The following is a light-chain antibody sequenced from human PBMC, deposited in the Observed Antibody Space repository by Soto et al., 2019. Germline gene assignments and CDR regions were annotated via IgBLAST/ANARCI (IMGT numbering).Light chain of an antibody. CDR1: QDVGTC. CDR3: QQCRDVPLT. V-gene: IGKV1-33*01. CDR2: DAS. J-gene: IGKJ4*01. Sequence: EIQITRSPSSLCASVGDRVTITCQASQDVGTCLNWYQQRPGRAPKFLIQDASNLETGVPSRFSGSGSGTHFSFTITGLQPEDIATYYCQQCRDVPLTFGGGTNVGIK.